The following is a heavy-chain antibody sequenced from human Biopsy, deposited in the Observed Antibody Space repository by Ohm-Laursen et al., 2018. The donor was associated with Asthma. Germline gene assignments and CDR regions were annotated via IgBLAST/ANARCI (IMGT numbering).Heavy chain of an antibody. CDR2: ISYDGSSI. CDR3: AKDTEGRYDFWSGLSYNYYGMDV. J-gene: IGHJ6*02. Sequence: SLRLSCAAPRFTYEMHWVRQAPGKGLEWVAVISYDGSSIYYADSVKGRFTISRDNSKNTLSLQMNSLRAEDTAVYYCAKDTEGRYDFWSGLSYNYYGMDVWGQGTTVTVSS. D-gene: IGHD3-3*01. V-gene: IGHV3-30*04. CDR1: RFTYE.